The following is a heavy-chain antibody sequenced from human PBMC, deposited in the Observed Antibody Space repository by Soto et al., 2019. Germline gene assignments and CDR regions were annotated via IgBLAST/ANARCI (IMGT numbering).Heavy chain of an antibody. V-gene: IGHV3-23*01. J-gene: IGHJ4*02. CDR1: GFAFSSYA. Sequence: GGSLRLSCAASGFAFSSYAMRWVRQAPGKGLEWVSAISGSSGSTYYTDSVKGRFTISKDNSKNTLYLQMNSLGAEDTAVYFCAKAGYATRWREYYFDYWGQGSLVTVSS. CDR2: ISGSSGST. D-gene: IGHD2-8*01. CDR3: AKAGYATRWREYYFDY.